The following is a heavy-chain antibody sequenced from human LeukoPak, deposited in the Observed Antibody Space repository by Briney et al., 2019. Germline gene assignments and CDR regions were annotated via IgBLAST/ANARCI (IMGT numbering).Heavy chain of an antibody. CDR2: FDPEDGET. V-gene: IGHV1-24*01. D-gene: IGHD2-2*02. J-gene: IGHJ6*03. CDR1: GYTLTELS. CDR3: ATIPTTDHYYYYYMDV. Sequence: ASVKVSCKVSGYTLTELSMHWVRQAPGKGLEWMGGFDPEDGETIYAQKFQGRVTMTEDTSTDTAYMELSSLRSEDTAVYYCATIPTTDHYYYYYMDVWGKGTTVTVSS.